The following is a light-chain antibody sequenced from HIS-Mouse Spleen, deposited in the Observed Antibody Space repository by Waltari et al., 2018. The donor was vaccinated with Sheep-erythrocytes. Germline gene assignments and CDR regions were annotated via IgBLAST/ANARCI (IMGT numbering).Light chain of an antibody. CDR3: QQYDNLPLT. CDR2: DAS. Sequence: DIHMTQSPSSLSAPVGDRVTITCQASQDISNYLNWYQQKPGKAPKLLIYDASNLETGVPARFSGSGSGTDFTFTISSLQPEDIATYYCQQYDNLPLTFGGGTKVEIK. J-gene: IGKJ4*01. V-gene: IGKV1-33*01. CDR1: QDISNY.